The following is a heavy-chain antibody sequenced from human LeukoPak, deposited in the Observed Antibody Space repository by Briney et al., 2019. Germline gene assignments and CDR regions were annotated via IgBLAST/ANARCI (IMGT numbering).Heavy chain of an antibody. V-gene: IGHV3-23*01. Sequence: GGSLRLSCAASGFTFSSYAMSWVRQAPGKGLEWVSAISGSGGSTYYADSVKGRFTISRDNSKNTLYLQMNSLRAEDTAVYYCAKVGGIAVAGTNNFDYWGQGTLVTVSS. D-gene: IGHD6-19*01. J-gene: IGHJ4*02. CDR3: AKVGGIAVAGTNNFDY. CDR1: GFTFSSYA. CDR2: ISGSGGST.